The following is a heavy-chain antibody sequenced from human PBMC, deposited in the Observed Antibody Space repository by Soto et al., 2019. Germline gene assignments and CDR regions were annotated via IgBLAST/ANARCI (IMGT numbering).Heavy chain of an antibody. D-gene: IGHD2-15*01. V-gene: IGHV3-23*01. Sequence: GGSLRLSCAAAGFTFNAYAMNWVRQAPGKGLEWVSTISVSGDSAYFADSVRGRFTISRDNSKNTVYLQMNSLRADDTAMYYCATRHLSYCSGGTCNPFDFWGQGTLVTVSS. J-gene: IGHJ4*02. CDR1: GFTFNAYA. CDR3: ATRHLSYCSGGTCNPFDF. CDR2: ISVSGDSA.